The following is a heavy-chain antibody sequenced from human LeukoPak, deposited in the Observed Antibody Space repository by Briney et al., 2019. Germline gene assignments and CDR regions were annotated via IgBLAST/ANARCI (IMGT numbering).Heavy chain of an antibody. Sequence: PGGSLRLSCAASGFTFSSYAMHWVRQAPGKGLEYVSAISSNGGSTYYANSVKGRFIISRDNSKNTLYLQMGSLRAEDMAVYYCAREYCGGDCYYAFDIWGQGTMVTVSS. CDR3: AREYCGGDCYYAFDI. CDR1: GFTFSSYA. V-gene: IGHV3-64*01. CDR2: ISSNGGST. J-gene: IGHJ3*02. D-gene: IGHD2-21*02.